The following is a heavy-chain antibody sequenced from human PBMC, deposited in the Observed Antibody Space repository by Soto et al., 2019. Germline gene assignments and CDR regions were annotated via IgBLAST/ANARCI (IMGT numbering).Heavy chain of an antibody. CDR2: INPNSGGT. Sequence: ASVKVSCKASGYTFTGYYMHWVRQAPGQGLEWMGWINPNSGGTNYAQKFRGWVTMTRDTSISTAYMELSRLRSDDTAVYYCARDIYSGSYYAFDIWGQGTMVTVSS. CDR1: GYTFTGYY. D-gene: IGHD1-26*01. CDR3: ARDIYSGSYYAFDI. V-gene: IGHV1-2*04. J-gene: IGHJ3*02.